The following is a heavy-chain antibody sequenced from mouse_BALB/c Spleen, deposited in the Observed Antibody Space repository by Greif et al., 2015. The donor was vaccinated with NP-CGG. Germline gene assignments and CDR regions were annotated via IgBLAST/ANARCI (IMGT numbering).Heavy chain of an antibody. CDR1: GFNIKVTY. V-gene: IGHV14-3*02. J-gene: IGHJ1*01. CDR3: ARWDWYFDV. CDR2: IDPANGNT. Sequence: EVKLQESGAELVKPGASVKLSCTASGFNIKVTYMHWVKQRPEQGLEWIGRIDPANGNTKYDPKFQGKATITADTSSNTDYLQRSSLTAEDTAVYYCARWDWYFDVWGAGTTVTVSS.